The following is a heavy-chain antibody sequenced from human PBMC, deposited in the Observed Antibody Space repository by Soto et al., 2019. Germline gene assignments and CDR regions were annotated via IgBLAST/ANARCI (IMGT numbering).Heavy chain of an antibody. D-gene: IGHD2-21*02. Sequence: GGSLRLSCAASGFTFSSYAMHWVRQAPGKGLEWVAVISYDGSNKYYADSVKGRFTISRDNSKNTLYLQMNSLRAEDTAVYYCARDLSVVVTATISPYFDYWGQGTLVTVSS. CDR2: ISYDGSNK. CDR1: GFTFSSYA. CDR3: ARDLSVVVTATISPYFDY. J-gene: IGHJ4*02. V-gene: IGHV3-30-3*01.